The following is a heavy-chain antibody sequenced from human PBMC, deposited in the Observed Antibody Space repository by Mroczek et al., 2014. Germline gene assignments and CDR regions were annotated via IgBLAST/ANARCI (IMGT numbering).Heavy chain of an antibody. D-gene: IGHD2-2*01. CDR2: INHSGST. CDR3: ARVVDFGNCSSTSCYLRGAFDI. Sequence: QVQLQQWGAGLLKPSETLSLTCAVYGGSFSGYYWSWIRQPPGKGLEWIGEINHSGSTNYNPSLKSRVTISVDTSKNQFSLKLSSVTAADTAVYYCARVVDFGNCSSTSCYLRGAFDIWGQGTMVTVSS. J-gene: IGHJ3*02. V-gene: IGHV4-34*01. CDR1: GGSFSGYY.